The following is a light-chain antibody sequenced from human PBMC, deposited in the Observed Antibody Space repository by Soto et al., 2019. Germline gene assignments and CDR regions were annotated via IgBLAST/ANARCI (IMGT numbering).Light chain of an antibody. CDR2: GNF. CDR1: SSSIGAGYD. Sequence: QSVLTQPPSVSGAPGQRVTISCAGGSSSIGAGYDVHWYQQLPGTAPKLLIYGNFNRPSGVPDRFSSSKSGTSASLAITGLQAGDEADYYCQSYDSSLSGVVFGGGTKLTVL. CDR3: QSYDSSLSGVV. V-gene: IGLV1-40*01. J-gene: IGLJ2*01.